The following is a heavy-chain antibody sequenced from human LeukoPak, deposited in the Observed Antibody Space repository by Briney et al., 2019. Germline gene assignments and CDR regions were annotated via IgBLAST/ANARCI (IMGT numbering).Heavy chain of an antibody. J-gene: IGHJ4*02. CDR2: MRTGSTYI. V-gene: IGHV3-21*06. D-gene: IGHD4-17*01. Sequence: CDSQAPGEGMEWVSSMRTGSTYIYYADSVRGRFTISRDNAKSSLYLLMNSLRVDEPCVYYCSCGRPTVASRFFVVYWGQGTLVTVSS. CDR3: SCGRPTVASRFFVVY.